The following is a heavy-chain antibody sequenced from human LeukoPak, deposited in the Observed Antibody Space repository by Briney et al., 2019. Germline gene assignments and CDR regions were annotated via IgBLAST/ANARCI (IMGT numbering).Heavy chain of an antibody. CDR1: GFTFSSHG. CDR2: IWYDGSNK. V-gene: IGHV3-33*01. CDR3: AREGSSSWYGISEDAYFDY. D-gene: IGHD6-13*01. J-gene: IGHJ4*02. Sequence: GGSLRLSCAASGFTFSSHGMHWVRQAPGKGLEWVAVIWYDGSNKYYADSVKGRFTISRDNSKNTLYLQMNSLRAEDTAVYYCAREGSSSWYGISEDAYFDYWGQGTLVTVSS.